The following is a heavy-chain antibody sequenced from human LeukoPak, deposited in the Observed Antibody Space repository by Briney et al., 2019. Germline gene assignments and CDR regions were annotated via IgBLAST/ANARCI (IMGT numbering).Heavy chain of an antibody. CDR2: IYYSGST. CDR1: GGSISSSSYY. CDR3: ARSGFDAFDI. V-gene: IGHV4-39*01. Sequence: PLETLSLTCTVSGGSISSSSYYWGWIRQPPGKGLEWIGSIYYSGSTYYNPSLKSRVTISVDTSKNQFSLKLSSVTAADTAAYYCARSGFDAFDIWGQGTMVTVSS. J-gene: IGHJ3*02. D-gene: IGHD3-10*01.